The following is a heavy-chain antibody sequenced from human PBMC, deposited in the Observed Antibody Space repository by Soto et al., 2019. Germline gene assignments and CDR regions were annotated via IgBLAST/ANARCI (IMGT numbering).Heavy chain of an antibody. CDR1: GFTFSSYA. CDR2: ISYDGSNK. Sequence: QVQLVESGGGVVQPGRSLRLSCAASGFTFSSYAMHWVRQAPGKGLEWVAVISYDGSNKYYADSVKGRFTISRDNSKNTLYLQMNSLRAEDTAVYYCARGRWGYYDSDNAFDIWGQGTMVTVSS. D-gene: IGHD3-22*01. V-gene: IGHV3-30-3*01. J-gene: IGHJ3*02. CDR3: ARGRWGYYDSDNAFDI.